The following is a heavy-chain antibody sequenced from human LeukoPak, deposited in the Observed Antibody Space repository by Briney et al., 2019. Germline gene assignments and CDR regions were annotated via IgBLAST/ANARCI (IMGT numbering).Heavy chain of an antibody. J-gene: IGHJ4*02. V-gene: IGHV4-31*03. D-gene: IGHD6-6*01. CDR3: VRTALYSSSGFDY. CDR2: IYYSGST. Sequence: SETLSLTCTVSGGSISSGGYYWSWIRQHPGKGLEWIGYIYYSGSTYYNPSLKSRVTISVDTSKNQFSLKLSSVTAADTAVYYCVRTALYSSSGFDYWGQGTLVTVSS. CDR1: GGSISSGGYY.